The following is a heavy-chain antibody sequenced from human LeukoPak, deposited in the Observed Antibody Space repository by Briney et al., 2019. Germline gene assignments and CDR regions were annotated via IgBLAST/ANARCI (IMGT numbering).Heavy chain of an antibody. Sequence: SETLSLTCTVSGGSISSGGYYWSWIRQPPGKGLEWIGYIYHSGSTYYNPSLKSRVTISVDRSKNQFSLKLGSVTAADTAVYYCARGEYSSGPGDYWGQGTLVTVSS. D-gene: IGHD6-19*01. V-gene: IGHV4-30-2*01. CDR1: GGSISSGGYY. CDR2: IYHSGST. J-gene: IGHJ4*02. CDR3: ARGEYSSGPGDY.